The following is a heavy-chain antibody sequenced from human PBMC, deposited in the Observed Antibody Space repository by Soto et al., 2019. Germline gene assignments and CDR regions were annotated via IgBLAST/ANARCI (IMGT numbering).Heavy chain of an antibody. J-gene: IGHJ6*02. V-gene: IGHV3-30*18. D-gene: IGHD2-8*01. CDR1: GFTFSAYG. CDR3: AKPLGFCSTGTCSPHFFYLMDV. Sequence: PGGSLRLSCAASGFTFSAYGMHWVRQALGRXLEWVAFISPDGGIEYYEGSVKGRFTISRDNSKSTLFLQMNSLRVEDTAVYYCAKPLGFCSTGTCSPHFFYLMDVWGQGTTVTVSS. CDR2: ISPDGGIE.